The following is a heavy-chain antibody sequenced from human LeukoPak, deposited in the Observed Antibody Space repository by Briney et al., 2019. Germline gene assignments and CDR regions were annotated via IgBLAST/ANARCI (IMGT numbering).Heavy chain of an antibody. Sequence: ASVKVSCKASGYTFTNYGIAWVRQAPGQGREGMGWISAHNGNTNYAQKFQGRGTMTTDTPTRTAYMELRSLRSDDTALYYCARDGYFDYWGQGTLVTVSS. CDR3: ARDGYFDY. V-gene: IGHV1-18*01. J-gene: IGHJ4*02. CDR1: GYTFTNYG. CDR2: ISAHNGNT.